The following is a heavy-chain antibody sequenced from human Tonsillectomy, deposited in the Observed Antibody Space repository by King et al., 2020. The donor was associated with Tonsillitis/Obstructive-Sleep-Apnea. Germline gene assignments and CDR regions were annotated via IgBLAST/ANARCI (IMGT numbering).Heavy chain of an antibody. CDR1: GYTFTTYG. CDR3: ARDSRSHYYDTSGYYLLEY. D-gene: IGHD3-22*01. J-gene: IGHJ4*02. Sequence: QLVQSGAEVKKPGASVKVSCKASGYTFTTYGISWVRQAPGQGLEWMGWISAYNGDTNYAQKLQDRVTMTTDTSTSTAYMEVRSLRSDDTAVYYCARDSRSHYYDTSGYYLLEYWRQGTLVTVSS. V-gene: IGHV1-18*01. CDR2: ISAYNGDT.